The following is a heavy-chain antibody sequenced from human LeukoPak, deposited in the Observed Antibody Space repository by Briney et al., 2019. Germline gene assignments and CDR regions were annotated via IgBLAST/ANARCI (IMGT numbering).Heavy chain of an antibody. D-gene: IGHD6-13*01. CDR3: ARDGGSSWENWLDP. CDR1: GFTFTSWE. V-gene: IGHV3-48*03. CDR2: ISSSGTTI. J-gene: IGHJ5*02. Sequence: PGGSLRLSCAASGFTFTSWEMNWVRQAPGKGLEWVSYISSSGTTIYYADSVKGRFTISRDNAKNSLYLQMNSLRAEDTAVYYCARDGGSSWENWLDPWGQGTLVTVSS.